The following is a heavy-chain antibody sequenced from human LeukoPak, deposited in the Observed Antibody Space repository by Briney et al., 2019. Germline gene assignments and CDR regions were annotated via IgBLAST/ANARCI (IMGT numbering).Heavy chain of an antibody. CDR2: IIPILGIA. CDR1: GGTFSSYA. Sequence: SVKVSCKASGGTFSSYAISWVRQAPGQGLEWMGRIIPILGIANYAQKFQGRVTITADKSTGTAYMELSSLRSEDTAVYYCASLSFPLGYCSGGSCYPDWFFDYWGQGTLVTVSS. V-gene: IGHV1-69*04. J-gene: IGHJ4*02. CDR3: ASLSFPLGYCSGGSCYPDWFFDY. D-gene: IGHD2-15*01.